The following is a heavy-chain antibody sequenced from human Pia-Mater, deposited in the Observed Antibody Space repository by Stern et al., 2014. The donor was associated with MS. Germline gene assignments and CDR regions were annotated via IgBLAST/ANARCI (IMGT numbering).Heavy chain of an antibody. CDR1: GYTFTGHY. CDR2: IGPTSGAT. D-gene: IGHD4-11*01. J-gene: IGHJ4*02. V-gene: IGHV1-2*06. Sequence: QLVQSGAEVRKPGASVKVSCKASGYTFTGHYVHWVRQAPGQGLEWMGRIGPTSGATNFAQKFQGRVTLTRDTSISTAYMELSSLTSDDTAVYYCARQYSSYPDYWGQGTLVTVSS. CDR3: ARQYSSYPDY.